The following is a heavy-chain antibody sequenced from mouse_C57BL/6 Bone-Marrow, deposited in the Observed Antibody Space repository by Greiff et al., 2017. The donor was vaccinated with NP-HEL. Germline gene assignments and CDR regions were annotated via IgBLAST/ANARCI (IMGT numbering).Heavy chain of an antibody. CDR3: ARSEWLLRKAWFAY. J-gene: IGHJ3*01. V-gene: IGHV14-2*01. D-gene: IGHD2-3*01. CDR2: IDPEDGET. Sequence: VHVKQSGAELVKPGASVKLSCTASGFNIKDYYMHWVKQRTEQGLEWIGRIDPEDGETKYAPKFQGKAAITAGTSSNTAYLQLSSLTSEDTAVYCCARSEWLLRKAWFAYWGQGTLVTVSA. CDR1: GFNIKDYY.